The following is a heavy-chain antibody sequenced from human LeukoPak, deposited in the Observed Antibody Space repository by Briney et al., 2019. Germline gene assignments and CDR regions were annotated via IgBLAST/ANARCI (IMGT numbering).Heavy chain of an antibody. J-gene: IGHJ4*02. CDR1: GFTFSSYA. V-gene: IGHV3-23*01. CDR3: ATPREMTTRDFDY. D-gene: IGHD5-24*01. Sequence: PGGSLRLSCAASGFTFSSYAMSWVRQAPGKGLEWVSGIRGSGTITYSADSVKGRFTISRDNSRNTLYLQMNSLRAEDTALYYCATPREMTTRDFDYWGQGTLVTVSS. CDR2: IRGSGTIT.